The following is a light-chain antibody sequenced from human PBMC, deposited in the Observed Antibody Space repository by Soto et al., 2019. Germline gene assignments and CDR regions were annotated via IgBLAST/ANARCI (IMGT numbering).Light chain of an antibody. Sequence: QAVVTQPPSTSGTPGQRGTISRSGSSSNIGINAVNWYQQFPGTAPKLLIYNNYERPSGVPDRFSGSKSGTSASLAISGLQSEDEADYYCAVWDDSLNGVVFGGGTKVTVL. V-gene: IGLV1-44*01. CDR3: AVWDDSLNGVV. J-gene: IGLJ3*02. CDR2: NNY. CDR1: SSNIGINA.